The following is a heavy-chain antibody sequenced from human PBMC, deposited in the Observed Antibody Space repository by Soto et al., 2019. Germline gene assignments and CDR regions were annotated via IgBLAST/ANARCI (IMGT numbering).Heavy chain of an antibody. CDR3: AGEGVLLLPDF. CDR2: ISPYRGKT. J-gene: IGHJ4*02. V-gene: IGHV1-18*01. Sequence: QIQLVQSGTEVRKPGASAKVSCKTSGYTFTNNDVCWVRQTPGQGLEWMGWISPYRGKTNYARKFKGRVTMTTDTSTSTVYMELTSLTSDVTAVYYWAGEGVLLLPDFWGQGTLVTVSS. D-gene: IGHD3-16*01. CDR1: GYTFTNND.